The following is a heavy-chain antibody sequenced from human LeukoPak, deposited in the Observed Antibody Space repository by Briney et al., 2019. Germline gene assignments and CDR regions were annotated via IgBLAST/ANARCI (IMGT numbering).Heavy chain of an antibody. J-gene: IGHJ6*02. D-gene: IGHD3-3*01. CDR2: ISYDGSNK. CDR1: GFTFSSYG. V-gene: IGHV3-30*18. Sequence: GGSLRLSCAASGFTFSSYGMHWVRQAPGKGLEWVAVISYDGSNKYYADSVKGRFTISRDNSKNTLYLQMNSLRAEDTAVYYCAKAGTYDFWSGYHTSGLDVWGQGTTVTVSS. CDR3: AKAGTYDFWSGYHTSGLDV.